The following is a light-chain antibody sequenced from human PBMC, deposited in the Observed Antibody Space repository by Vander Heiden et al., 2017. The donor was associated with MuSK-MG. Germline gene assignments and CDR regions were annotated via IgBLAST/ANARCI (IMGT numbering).Light chain of an antibody. J-gene: IGLJ2*01. CDR1: SLRSYY. V-gene: IGLV3-19*01. CDR2: GKN. Sequence: SSELTQDPAVSVALGQTVRITCQGDSLRSYYASWYQQKPGQAPVLVIYGKNNRPSGIPDRFSGSSSGTTASLTITGAQAEDEADYYCNSRDSSGNYVVFGGGTKLTVL. CDR3: NSRDSSGNYVV.